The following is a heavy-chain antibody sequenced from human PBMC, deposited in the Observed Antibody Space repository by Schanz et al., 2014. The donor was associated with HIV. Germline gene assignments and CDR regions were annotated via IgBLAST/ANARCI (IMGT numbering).Heavy chain of an antibody. CDR3: AKDGAPSGSYSYGMDV. V-gene: IGHV3-30*18. D-gene: IGHD3-10*01. CDR2: ISYDGSNK. J-gene: IGHJ6*02. CDR1: GFTFSSYG. Sequence: QVQLVESGGGVVQPGRSLRLSCAAFGFTFSSYGMHWVRQAPGKGLEWVAVISYDGSNKYYADSVKGRFTISRDNSKNTLYLQMNSLRAEDTAVYHCAKDGAPSGSYSYGMDVWGQGTTVTVSS.